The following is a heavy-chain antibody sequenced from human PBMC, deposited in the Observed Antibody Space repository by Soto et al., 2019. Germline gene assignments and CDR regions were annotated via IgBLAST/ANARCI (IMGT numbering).Heavy chain of an antibody. Sequence: PSETLSLTCTVSGGSISSGGYYWSWIRQHPGKGLEWIGYIYYSGSTYYNPSLKSRVTISVDTSKNQFSLKLSSVTAADTAVYYCARAPAAAGYYCDYWGQGTLVTVSS. CDR2: IYYSGST. J-gene: IGHJ4*02. V-gene: IGHV4-31*03. CDR3: ARAPAAAGYYCDY. CDR1: GGSISSGGYY. D-gene: IGHD6-13*01.